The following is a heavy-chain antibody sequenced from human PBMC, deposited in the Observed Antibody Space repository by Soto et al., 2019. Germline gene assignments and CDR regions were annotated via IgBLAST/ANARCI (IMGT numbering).Heavy chain of an antibody. CDR1: GYTFSTYS. V-gene: IGHV1-18*01. D-gene: IGHD3-10*01. J-gene: IGHJ4*02. CDR3: ARDLFGEDGSGYFDY. CDR2: ISGYNGIT. Sequence: QVHLVQSGVEVKKPGASVKVSCKASGYTFSTYSISWVRQAPGQGLEWMGWISGYNGITNYAQNFQGRITMTTDTSTSTAYMELRSLGSDDTAMYYCARDLFGEDGSGYFDYWGQGTLVTASS.